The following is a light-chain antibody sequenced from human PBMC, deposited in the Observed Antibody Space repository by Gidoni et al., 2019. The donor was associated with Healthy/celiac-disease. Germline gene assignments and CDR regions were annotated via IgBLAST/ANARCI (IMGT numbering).Light chain of an antibody. CDR3: QQSYSTPWT. CDR1: QGFNSY. V-gene: IGKV1-39*01. Sequence: DIQMTQSPSSLSASVGDRVTITCRASQGFNSYLNWYQQKQGKVPNLLIFAASSLQSGVPSRFSGSGSGTDFTLTISSLQPEDFATYYCQQSYSTPWTFGQGTKVEIK. J-gene: IGKJ1*01. CDR2: AAS.